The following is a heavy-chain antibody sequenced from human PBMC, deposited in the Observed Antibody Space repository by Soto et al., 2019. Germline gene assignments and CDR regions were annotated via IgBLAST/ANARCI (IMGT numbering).Heavy chain of an antibody. CDR2: ISGSGGST. CDR3: AKDGDEYGSGSYYPDNYFDY. J-gene: IGHJ4*02. Sequence: PGGSLRLSCAASGFTFSSYAMSWVRQAPGKGLEWVSAISGSGGSTYYADSVKGRFTISRDNSKNTLYLQMNSLRAEDTAVYYCAKDGDEYGSGSYYPDNYFDYWGQGTLVTVSS. D-gene: IGHD3-10*01. V-gene: IGHV3-23*01. CDR1: GFTFSSYA.